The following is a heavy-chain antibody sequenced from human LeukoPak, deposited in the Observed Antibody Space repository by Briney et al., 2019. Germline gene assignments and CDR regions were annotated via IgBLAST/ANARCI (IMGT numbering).Heavy chain of an antibody. CDR1: GFTFSSYW. Sequence: ASGFTFSSYWMSWVRQARGKGLEWVANINQDGGEKYYVDSVKGRFTISRDNAKNSLYLQMNSLRAEDTAVYYCARDRLREVKGIAAAGTQGYWGQGTLVTVSS. CDR2: INQDGGEK. CDR3: ARDRLREVKGIAAAGTQGY. J-gene: IGHJ4*02. D-gene: IGHD6-13*01. V-gene: IGHV3-7*03.